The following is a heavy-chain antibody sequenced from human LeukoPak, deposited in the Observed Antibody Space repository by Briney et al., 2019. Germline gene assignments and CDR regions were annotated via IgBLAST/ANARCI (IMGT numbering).Heavy chain of an antibody. V-gene: IGHV4-30-2*01. CDR1: GGSISSGGYY. D-gene: IGHD2-2*01. CDR2: IYHSGST. J-gene: IGHJ3*02. Sequence: TLSLTCTVSGGSISSGGYYWSWIRQPPGKGLEWIGYIYHSGSTYYNPSLKSRVTISVDRSKNQFSLKLSSVTAADTAVYYCARVSPIYCSSTSCPNLGAFDIWGQGTMVTVSS. CDR3: ARVSPIYCSSTSCPNLGAFDI.